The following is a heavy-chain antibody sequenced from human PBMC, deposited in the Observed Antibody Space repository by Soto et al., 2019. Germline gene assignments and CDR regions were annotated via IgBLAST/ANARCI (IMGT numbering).Heavy chain of an antibody. J-gene: IGHJ6*04. CDR1: GGTFSSYA. Sequence: SVKVSCKASGGTFSSYAISWVRRAPGQGLEWMGGIIPIFGTANYAQKFQGRVTITADESTSTAYMELSSLRSEDTAVYYCARLGWFGRGHYYFYGMAVCGEGXTVTLYS. V-gene: IGHV1-69*13. D-gene: IGHD3-10*01. CDR2: IIPIFGTA. CDR3: ARLGWFGRGHYYFYGMAV.